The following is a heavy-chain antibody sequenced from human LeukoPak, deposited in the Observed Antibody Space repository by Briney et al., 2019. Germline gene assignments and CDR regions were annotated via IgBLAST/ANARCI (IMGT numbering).Heavy chain of an antibody. V-gene: IGHV3-21*01. Sequence: PGGSLRLSCAASGFTFSSYSMNWVRQAPGKGLEWVSSISSSSSYIYYADSVKGRFIISRDNAKNSLYLQMNSLRAEDTAVYYCARSTFRERGSYRGYYFDYWGQGTLVTVSS. CDR3: ARSTFRERGSYRGYYFDY. CDR1: GFTFSSYS. CDR2: ISSSSSYI. J-gene: IGHJ4*02. D-gene: IGHD1-26*01.